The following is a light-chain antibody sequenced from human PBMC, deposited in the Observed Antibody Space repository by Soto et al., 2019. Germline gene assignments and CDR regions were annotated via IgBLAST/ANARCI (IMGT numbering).Light chain of an antibody. CDR2: DAS. J-gene: IGKJ5*01. V-gene: IGKV3-11*01. Sequence: EIVMTQSPATLSVSPGERATLSCRASQSIGSNLAWYQQKPGQAPRLLIYDASNRATGIPARFSGSGSGTDFTLTISSLEPEDFAVYYCQQRSNWPTFGQGTRLEIK. CDR3: QQRSNWPT. CDR1: QSIGSN.